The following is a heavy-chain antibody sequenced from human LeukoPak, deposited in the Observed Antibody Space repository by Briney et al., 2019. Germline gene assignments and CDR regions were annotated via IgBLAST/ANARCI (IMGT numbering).Heavy chain of an antibody. J-gene: IGHJ5*02. CDR1: GYTFTSYD. CDR2: MNPNSGNT. D-gene: IGHD2-15*01. Sequence: GASVKVSCKASGYTFTSYDINWVRQATGQGLEWMGWMNPNSGNTGYAQKFQGRVTITRDTSINTAYMEMRSLRSEDTAVYYCARGNYCSGDRCDSGGNWFDPWGQGTLVTVSS. CDR3: ARGNYCSGDRCDSGGNWFDP. V-gene: IGHV1-8*01.